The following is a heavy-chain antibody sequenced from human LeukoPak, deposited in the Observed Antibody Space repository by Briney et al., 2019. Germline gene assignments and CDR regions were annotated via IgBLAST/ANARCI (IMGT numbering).Heavy chain of an antibody. Sequence: KPSETLSLTCTVSGGSISSGSYYWSWIRQPAGKGLEWIGRIYTSGSTNYNPSLKSRVTISVDTSKNQFSLKLSSVTAADTAVYYCARALSSSWYRYFDYWGQGTLVTVSS. CDR3: ARALSSSWYRYFDY. CDR1: GGSISSGSYY. CDR2: IYTSGST. D-gene: IGHD6-13*01. V-gene: IGHV4-61*02. J-gene: IGHJ4*02.